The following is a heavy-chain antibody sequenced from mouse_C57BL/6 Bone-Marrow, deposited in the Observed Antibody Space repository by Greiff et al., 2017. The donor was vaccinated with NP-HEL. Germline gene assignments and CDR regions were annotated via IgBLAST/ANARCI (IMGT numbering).Heavy chain of an antibody. CDR2: IYPRSGNT. CDR3: ARWGYYGRYFDY. CDR1: GYTFTSYG. Sequence: QVQLQQSGAELARPGASVKLSCKASGYTFTSYGISWVKQRTGQGLEWIGEIYPRSGNTYYNEKFKGKATLTADKSSSTAYMELRSLTSEDSAVYFCARWGYYGRYFDYWGQGTTLTVSS. J-gene: IGHJ2*01. V-gene: IGHV1-81*01. D-gene: IGHD1-1*01.